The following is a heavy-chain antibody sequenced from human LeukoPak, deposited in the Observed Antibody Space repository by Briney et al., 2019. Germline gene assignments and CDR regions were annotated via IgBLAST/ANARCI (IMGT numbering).Heavy chain of an antibody. CDR2: IYHSGST. CDR3: ASDIAAAGNSFDY. CDR1: GGSISSYY. J-gene: IGHJ4*02. V-gene: IGHV4-59*12. D-gene: IGHD6-13*01. Sequence: SETLSLTCTVSGGSISSYYWSWMRQPPGKGLEWIGYIYHSGSTNYNPSLKSRVTMSVDTSKNQFSLKLSSVTAADTAVYYCASDIAAAGNSFDYWGQGTLVTVSS.